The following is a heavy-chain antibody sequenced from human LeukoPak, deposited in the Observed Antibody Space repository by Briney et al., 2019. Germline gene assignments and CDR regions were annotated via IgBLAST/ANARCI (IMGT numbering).Heavy chain of an antibody. D-gene: IGHD3-22*01. V-gene: IGHV1-18*01. CDR3: ARDFSLSITMIGVVMPAAFHI. J-gene: IGHJ3*02. CDR2: ISAYNGNT. CDR1: GYTFTSYG. Sequence: ASVKVSCKASGYTFTSYGISWVRQAPGQGLEWMGWISAYNGNTNYAQKLQGRVTMTTDTSTSTAYMELRSLRSDDTAVYYCARDFSLSITMIGVVMPAAFHIWGQGTMVTVSS.